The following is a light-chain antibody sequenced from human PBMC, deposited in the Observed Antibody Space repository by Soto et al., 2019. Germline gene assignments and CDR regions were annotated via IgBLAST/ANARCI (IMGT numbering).Light chain of an antibody. Sequence: EIVMTQSPGTLSLSPGERATLSCRASQSVGNNYLAWYQQRPGQAPRLLIYGASNRATGIPDRFSGSGSGTDFTLTISRLEPEDFAVYYCQQYGSSPRTFGQGTKLEIK. V-gene: IGKV3-20*01. J-gene: IGKJ2*01. CDR2: GAS. CDR1: QSVGNNY. CDR3: QQYGSSPRT.